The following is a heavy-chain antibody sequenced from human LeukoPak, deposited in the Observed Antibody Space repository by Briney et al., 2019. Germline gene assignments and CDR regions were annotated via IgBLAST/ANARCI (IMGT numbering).Heavy chain of an antibody. CDR1: GYSITNGGY. CDR2: IYNSAST. J-gene: IGHJ4*02. CDR3: ARNSTSGFFDF. V-gene: IGHV4-38-2*01. Sequence: SETLSLTCVVSGYSITNGGYWGWIRQSPGKGLEWIGSIYNSASTHYNPSLKSRVTILVDTSKNEFSLKMTSVTAADTAMYYCARNSTSGFFDFWGQGTLATVSS. D-gene: IGHD2/OR15-2a*01.